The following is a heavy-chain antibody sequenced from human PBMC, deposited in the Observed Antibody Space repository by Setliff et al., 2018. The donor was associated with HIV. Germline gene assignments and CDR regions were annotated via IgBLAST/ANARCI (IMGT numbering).Heavy chain of an antibody. J-gene: IGHJ3*01. CDR3: ARDFHVLGYCSADSCPYDASDV. CDR1: GGTFSAHA. Sequence: SVKVSCKASGGTFSAHAVNWVRQAPGQGLEWMGRIISILGTPNYSHKFQGRVTITADKSTTTTYMELSSLRSDDTAIYYCARDFHVLGYCSADSCPYDASDVWGQGTMVTVSS. D-gene: IGHD2-15*01. CDR2: IISILGTP. V-gene: IGHV1-69*04.